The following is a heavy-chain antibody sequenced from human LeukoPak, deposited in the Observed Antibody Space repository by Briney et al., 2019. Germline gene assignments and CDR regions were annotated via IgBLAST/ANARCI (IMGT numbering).Heavy chain of an antibody. J-gene: IGHJ5*02. Sequence: SETLSLTCTVSGGSISGYYWSWIRQPPGKALEWIGFIYDSGTANYNPSLKSRVSISGDTSKNQFSLIVTSVTAADTAVYYCARLGARRASPHNGFDPWGQGTLVTVSP. V-gene: IGHV4-59*08. D-gene: IGHD3-16*01. CDR2: IYDSGTA. CDR1: GGSISGYY. CDR3: ARLGARRASPHNGFDP.